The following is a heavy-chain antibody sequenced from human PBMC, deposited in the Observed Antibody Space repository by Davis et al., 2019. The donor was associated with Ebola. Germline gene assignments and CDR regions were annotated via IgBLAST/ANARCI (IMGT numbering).Heavy chain of an antibody. J-gene: IGHJ6*02. Sequence: KVSCKGSGYSFTSYWIGWVRQMPGKGLEWMGIIYPGDSDTRYRPSFQAQVTISADQSISTAYLQWSSLKASDTAMYYCARLLLRYFDWLPTYGMDVWGQGTTVTVSS. CDR1: GYSFTSYW. D-gene: IGHD3-9*01. CDR3: ARLLLRYFDWLPTYGMDV. CDR2: IYPGDSDT. V-gene: IGHV5-51*01.